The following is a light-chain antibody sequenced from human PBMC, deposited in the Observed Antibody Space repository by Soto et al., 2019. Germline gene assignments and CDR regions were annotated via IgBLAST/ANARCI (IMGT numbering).Light chain of an antibody. J-gene: IGKJ3*01. Sequence: EIQMTQSPSSLSASVGDRVTITCRASQSITSNLNWYQQKPGKAPKLLIYAASSLRSGVPSRFSGSGSGTDFTLTITSLQPEDFATYYCQQSYSTLTFGPGTKVDIK. CDR2: AAS. CDR1: QSITSN. V-gene: IGKV1-39*01. CDR3: QQSYSTLT.